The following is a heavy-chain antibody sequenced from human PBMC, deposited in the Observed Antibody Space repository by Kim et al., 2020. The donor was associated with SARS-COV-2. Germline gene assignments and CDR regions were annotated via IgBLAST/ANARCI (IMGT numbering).Heavy chain of an antibody. CDR2: IYYSGST. CDR1: GGSISSGDYY. J-gene: IGHJ5*02. CDR3: ARSPSGYWFDP. V-gene: IGHV4-30-4*01. Sequence: SETLSLTCTVSGGSISSGDYYWSWIRQPPGKGLEWIGYIYYSGSTYYNPSLKSRVTISVDTSKNQFSLKLSSVTAADTAVYYCARSPSGYWFDPWGQGTLVTVSS. D-gene: IGHD3-10*01.